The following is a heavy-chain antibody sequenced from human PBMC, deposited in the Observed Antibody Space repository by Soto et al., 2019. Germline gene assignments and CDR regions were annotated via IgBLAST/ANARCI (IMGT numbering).Heavy chain of an antibody. CDR2: ISYDGSNK. D-gene: IGHD3-22*01. Sequence: QVQLVESGGGVVQPGRSLRLSCAASGFTFSSYGMHWVRQAPGKGLEWVAVISYDGSNKYYADSVKGRFTISRDNSKNTLYLQMNSLRAEDMAVYYCAKDRYYYDSSGYYVDWGQGTLVTVSS. CDR3: AKDRYYYDSSGYYVD. CDR1: GFTFSSYG. J-gene: IGHJ4*02. V-gene: IGHV3-30*18.